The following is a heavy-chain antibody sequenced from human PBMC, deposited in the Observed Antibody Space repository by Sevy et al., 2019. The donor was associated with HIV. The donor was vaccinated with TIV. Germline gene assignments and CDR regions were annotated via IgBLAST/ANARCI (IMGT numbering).Heavy chain of an antibody. CDR1: NGSIRNYF. CDR2: ISKTGST. J-gene: IGHJ3*01. Sequence: SETLSLTCRVSNGSIRNYFWSWIRQPPGKGLELIGYISKTGSTNYNPSLKTRVTILSDPSANQFSLKMISVNDADTAIYFRAREKSGNFYTFDVWGQGKMVTVSS. CDR3: AREKSGNFYTFDV. V-gene: IGHV4-59*01. D-gene: IGHD1-1*01.